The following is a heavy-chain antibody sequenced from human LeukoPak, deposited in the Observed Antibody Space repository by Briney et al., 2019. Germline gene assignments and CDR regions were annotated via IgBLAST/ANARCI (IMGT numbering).Heavy chain of an antibody. CDR1: GGSFSGYY. CDR3: ARDLGAGDSSGYYYGTGWFGP. D-gene: IGHD3-22*01. J-gene: IGHJ5*02. Sequence: SETLSLTCAVYGGSFSGYYWSWIRQPPGKGLEWIGEINHSGSTNYNPSLKSRVTISVDTSKNQFSLKLSSVTAADTAVYYCARDLGAGDSSGYYYGTGWFGPWGQGTLVTVSS. CDR2: INHSGST. V-gene: IGHV4-34*01.